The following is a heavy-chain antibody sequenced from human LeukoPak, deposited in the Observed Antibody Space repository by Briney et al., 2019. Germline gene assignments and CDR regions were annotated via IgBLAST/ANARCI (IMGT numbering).Heavy chain of an antibody. CDR3: AKGGDWELLLDY. Sequence: GASVKVSCTASGYTFSDNYIHWVRQAPGQRLEWMGWINPNGGDTKYAQDFQGRVTMTRDTSITTAYLELIRLTSDDTAIYYCAKGGDWELLLDYWGQGTLVTVSS. J-gene: IGHJ4*02. CDR2: INPNGGDT. CDR1: GYTFSDNY. V-gene: IGHV1-2*02. D-gene: IGHD1-26*01.